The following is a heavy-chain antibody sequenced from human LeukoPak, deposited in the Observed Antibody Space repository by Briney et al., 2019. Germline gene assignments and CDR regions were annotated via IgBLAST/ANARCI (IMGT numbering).Heavy chain of an antibody. V-gene: IGHV1-8*01. CDR2: MNPNSGNT. CDR3: ARGPPYYYDTSDAFDI. CDR1: GYTFTGYD. Sequence: ASVKVSCKASGYTFTGYDINWVRQATGQGLEWMGWMNPNSGNTGYAQKFQGRVTMTRNTSISTAYMELSSLRSEDTAVYYCARGPPYYYDTSDAFDIWGQGTMVTVSS. J-gene: IGHJ3*02. D-gene: IGHD3-22*01.